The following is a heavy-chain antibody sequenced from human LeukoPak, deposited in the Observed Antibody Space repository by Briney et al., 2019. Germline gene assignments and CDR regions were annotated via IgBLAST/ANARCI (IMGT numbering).Heavy chain of an antibody. CDR2: INHSGST. D-gene: IGHD3-16*01. CDR1: GGSISSRSYY. Sequence: SETLSLTCTVSGGSISSRSYYWSWIRQPPGKGLEWIGEINHSGSTNYNPSLKSRVTISVDTSKNQFSLKLSSVTAADTAVYYCARYLRLIDHGGRGTRVTVSS. V-gene: IGHV4-39*07. CDR3: ARYLRLIDH. J-gene: IGHJ2*01.